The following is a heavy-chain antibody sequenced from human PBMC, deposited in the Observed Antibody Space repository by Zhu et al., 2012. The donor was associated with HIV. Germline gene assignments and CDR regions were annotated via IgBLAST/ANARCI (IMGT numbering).Heavy chain of an antibody. D-gene: IGHD2-2*01. CDR1: GNSISSGYY. V-gene: IGHV4-38-2*01. CDR3: ARQVQYQLLDH. CDR2: VHHSGSHHCGNN. J-gene: IGHJ4*02. Sequence: QVQLQESGPGLVKPSETLSLTCAVSGNSISSGYYWGWIRQPPGKGLEWIGSVHHSGSHHCGNNYYNPSLKSRVTISVDTSKNQFYLKLSSVTAADTAVYYCARQVQYQLLDHWGQGTLVTVSS.